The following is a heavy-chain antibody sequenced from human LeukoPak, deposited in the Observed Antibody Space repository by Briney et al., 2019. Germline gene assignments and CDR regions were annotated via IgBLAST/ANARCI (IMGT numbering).Heavy chain of an antibody. V-gene: IGHV4-4*02. CDR3: ASRTWAAAYFQH. J-gene: IGHJ1*01. CDR2: IYHSGST. CDR1: GGSISRSHW. D-gene: IGHD1/OR15-1a*01. Sequence: SETLSLTCAVSGGSISRSHWWSWVRQPPGKGLEWIGEIYHSGSTNYNPSLKSRVTISVDKSKNQFSLKLSSVTVADTAVYYCASRTWAAAYFQHWGQGALVTVSS.